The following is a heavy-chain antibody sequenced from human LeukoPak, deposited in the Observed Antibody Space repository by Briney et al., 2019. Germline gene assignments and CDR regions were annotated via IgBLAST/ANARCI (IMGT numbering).Heavy chain of an antibody. D-gene: IGHD2-2*03. V-gene: IGHV3-20*04. CDR1: GFTFDDYG. Sequence: PGGSLRLSCAASGFTFDDYGMSWVRQAPGKGLEWVSGINWNGGSTGYADSVKGRFTISRDNSKNTLHLQMNSLRAEDTAVYYCATHGSAHYYMDVWGKGTTVTISS. CDR2: INWNGGST. J-gene: IGHJ6*03. CDR3: ATHGSAHYYMDV.